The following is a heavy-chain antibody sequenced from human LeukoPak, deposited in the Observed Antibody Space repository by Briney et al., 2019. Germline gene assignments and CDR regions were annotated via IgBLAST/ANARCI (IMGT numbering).Heavy chain of an antibody. D-gene: IGHD5-24*01. J-gene: IGHJ5*02. CDR1: GFTFSSYA. CDR2: ISYDGSNK. CDR3: ARGKWLHP. Sequence: GGSLRLSCAASGFTFSSYAMHWVRQAPGKGLEWVAVISYDGSNKYYADSVKGRFTISRDNSKNTLYLQMNSLRAEDTAVYYCARGKWLHPWGQGTLVTVSS. V-gene: IGHV3-30*04.